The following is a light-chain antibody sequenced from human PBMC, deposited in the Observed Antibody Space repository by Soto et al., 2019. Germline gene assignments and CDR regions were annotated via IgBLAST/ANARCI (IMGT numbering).Light chain of an antibody. CDR3: QSYDSSLSGSKV. Sequence: QLVLTQPPSVSGAPGQRVTISCTGSSSNIGAGYDVHWYQQLPGTAPKLVIFDSHNRPSGIPDRFSGSKSGASASLAITGLQADDEADYYCQSYDSSLSGSKVFGGGTKLTVL. J-gene: IGLJ2*01. CDR1: SSNIGAGYD. V-gene: IGLV1-40*01. CDR2: DSH.